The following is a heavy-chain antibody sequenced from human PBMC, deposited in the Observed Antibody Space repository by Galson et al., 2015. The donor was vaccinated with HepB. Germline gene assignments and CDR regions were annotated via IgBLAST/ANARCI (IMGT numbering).Heavy chain of an antibody. CDR3: ARGGRSSGWYADGRALDY. CDR2: IIPIFGIA. J-gene: IGHJ4*02. CDR1: GGTFSSYA. V-gene: IGHV1-69*13. D-gene: IGHD6-19*01. Sequence: SVKVSCKASGGTFSSYAISWVRQAPGQGLEWMGGIIPIFGIANYAQKFQGRVTITADESTSTAYMELSSLRSEDTAVYYCARGGRSSGWYADGRALDYWGQGTLVTVSS.